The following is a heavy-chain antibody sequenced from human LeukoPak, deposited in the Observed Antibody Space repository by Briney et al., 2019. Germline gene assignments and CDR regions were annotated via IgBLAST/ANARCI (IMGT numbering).Heavy chain of an antibody. J-gene: IGHJ4*02. CDR1: GGSITSSNYF. V-gene: IGHV4-39*07. CDR2: IYYSGST. D-gene: IGHD2-2*01. Sequence: SETLSLTCTVSGGSITSSNYFWGWIRQSPGKGLEWIGSIYYSGSTYYNPSLKSRVTISVETSKIQFSLKLSSVTAADSAVYYCARDSCSSTSCRRIFDNWGQGTLVTVSS. CDR3: ARDSCSSTSCRRIFDN.